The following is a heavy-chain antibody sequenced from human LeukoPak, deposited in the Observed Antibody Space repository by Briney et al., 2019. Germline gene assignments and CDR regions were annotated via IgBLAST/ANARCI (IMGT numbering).Heavy chain of an antibody. CDR1: GGSFSSYY. V-gene: IGHV4-4*07. CDR3: ARELWFGELFWFDP. D-gene: IGHD3-10*01. Sequence: PSETLSLTCAVSGGSFSSYYWSWIRQPAGKGLEWIGRIYTSGSTNYNPSLKSRVTMSVDTSKNQFSLKLSSVTAADTAVYYCARELWFGELFWFDPWGQGTLVTVSS. CDR2: IYTSGST. J-gene: IGHJ5*02.